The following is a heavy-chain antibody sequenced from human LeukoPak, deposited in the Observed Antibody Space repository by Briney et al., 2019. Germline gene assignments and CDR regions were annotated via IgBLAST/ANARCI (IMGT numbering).Heavy chain of an antibody. CDR1: GGSISNYY. CDR2: IYYTWST. D-gene: IGHD2-8*02. J-gene: IGHJ4*02. CDR3: ARGVWSLAY. Sequence: MGSETVLLTCTVSGGSISNYYWSWIRQPPGKGLEWIGYIYYTWSTNYNPSLESRVTISVDTSKNQFSLKLTSVTAADTAVYYCARGVWSLAYWGQ. V-gene: IGHV4-59*01.